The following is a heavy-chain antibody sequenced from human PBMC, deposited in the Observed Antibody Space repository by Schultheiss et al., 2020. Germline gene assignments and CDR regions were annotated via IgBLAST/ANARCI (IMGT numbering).Heavy chain of an antibody. CDR1: GFTFSSYG. CDR3: ATSYYDFWSGYPY. Sequence: GGSLRLSCAASGFTFSSYGMHWVRQAPGKGLVWVSRINSDGSSTSYADSVKGRFTISRDNAKNTLYLQMSSLRAEDTAVYYCATSYYDFWSGYPYWGQGTLVTVSS. J-gene: IGHJ4*02. V-gene: IGHV3-74*01. D-gene: IGHD3-3*01. CDR2: INSDGSST.